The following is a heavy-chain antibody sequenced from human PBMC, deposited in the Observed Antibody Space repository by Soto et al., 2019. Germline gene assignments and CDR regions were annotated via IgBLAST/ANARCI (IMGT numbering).Heavy chain of an antibody. CDR1: GGSISSGGYY. D-gene: IGHD6-13*01. CDR3: ARALYSSSWRWFDP. J-gene: IGHJ5*02. Sequence: KTPETLSLTSTVSGGSISSGGYYWIWIRQHPGKGLEWIGYIYYSGSTYYNPSLKSRVTISVDTSKNQFSLKLSSVTAADTAVYYCARALYSSSWRWFDPWGQGTLVS. V-gene: IGHV4-31*03. CDR2: IYYSGST.